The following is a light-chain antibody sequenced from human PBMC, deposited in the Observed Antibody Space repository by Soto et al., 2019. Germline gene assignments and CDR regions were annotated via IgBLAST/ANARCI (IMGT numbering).Light chain of an antibody. Sequence: EIVMTQSPATLSVSPGERATLSCRASQSVSSNLAWYQQKPGQAPRLLIYGASTRATGIPARFSGSGSGTEFTLTISSLQSEDFATYYCQQYNSYHTFGQGTKLEIK. J-gene: IGKJ2*01. CDR1: QSVSSN. CDR2: GAS. CDR3: QQYNSYHT. V-gene: IGKV3-15*01.